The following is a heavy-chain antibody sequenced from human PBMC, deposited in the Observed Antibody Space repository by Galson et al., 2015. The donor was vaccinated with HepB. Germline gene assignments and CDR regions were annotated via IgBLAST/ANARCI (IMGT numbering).Heavy chain of an antibody. V-gene: IGHV1-69*06. D-gene: IGHD3-22*01. Sequence: SVTVSCKAPGGTFRGYAINWVRQAPGQGLEWMGGIMPMFGTADYAEKFQGRVTMTADKSTNTAYMELSSLRSEDTAVYYCARGGATVIVGATGGIDYWGQGTLVTVSS. CDR2: IMPMFGTA. J-gene: IGHJ4*02. CDR1: GGTFRGYA. CDR3: ARGGATVIVGATGGIDY.